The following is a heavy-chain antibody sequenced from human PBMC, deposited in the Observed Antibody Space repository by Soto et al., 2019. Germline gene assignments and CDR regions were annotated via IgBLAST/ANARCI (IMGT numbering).Heavy chain of an antibody. CDR2: IIPIFGTA. CDR1: GGTFISYA. Sequence: SSVKVSCKASGGTFISYAISWVRQAPARGREWMGGIIPIFGTANYAQKFQGRVTITADESTSTAYMELSSLRSEDTAGYYCARGGSGSIYYYYYYGMDVWGQGTTVTVSS. D-gene: IGHD3-10*01. V-gene: IGHV1-69*13. CDR3: ARGGSGSIYYYYYYGMDV. J-gene: IGHJ6*02.